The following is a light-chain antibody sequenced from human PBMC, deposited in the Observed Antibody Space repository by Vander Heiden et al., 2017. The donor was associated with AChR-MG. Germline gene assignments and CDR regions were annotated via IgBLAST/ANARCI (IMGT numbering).Light chain of an antibody. Sequence: DIVMTQSPDSLAVSLGERATINCKSSQSVLYSSKNKNNLAWYQQKPGQPPKLLIYWASTRESGVPDRFSGSGSGTDFTLTISSLQAEDVAVYYCQQYYTTPFTFGPGTKVDIK. CDR1: QSVLYSSKNKNN. V-gene: IGKV4-1*01. CDR3: QQYYTTPFT. CDR2: WAS. J-gene: IGKJ3*01.